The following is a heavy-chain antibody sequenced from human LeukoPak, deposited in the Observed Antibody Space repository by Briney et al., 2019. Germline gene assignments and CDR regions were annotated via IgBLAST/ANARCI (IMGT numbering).Heavy chain of an antibody. CDR1: GGSISSGDYY. V-gene: IGHV4-30-4*08. CDR3: ARERVAGLEDCWFDP. CDR2: IYYSGST. J-gene: IGHJ5*02. Sequence: SETLSLTCTVSGGSISSGDYYWSWIRQPPGKGLEWIGYIYYSGSTYYNPSLKSRVTISVDTSKNQFSLELSSVTAADTAVYYCARERVAGLEDCWFDPWGQGTLVTVSS. D-gene: IGHD6-19*01.